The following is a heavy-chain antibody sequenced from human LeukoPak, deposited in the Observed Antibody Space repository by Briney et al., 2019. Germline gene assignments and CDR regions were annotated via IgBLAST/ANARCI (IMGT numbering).Heavy chain of an antibody. V-gene: IGHV4-39*01. CDR2: IYYSGST. J-gene: IGHJ4*02. CDR1: GFTFTTYG. Sequence: KPGGTLRLSCSASGFTFTTYGMNWIRQAPGKGLEWIANIYYSGSTYYNPSLKSRITISVDTSKNQFSLKLSSVTAADTAVYYCARGPAYYYDSSGYYAFDYWGQGTLVTVSS. D-gene: IGHD3-22*01. CDR3: ARGPAYYYDSSGYYAFDY.